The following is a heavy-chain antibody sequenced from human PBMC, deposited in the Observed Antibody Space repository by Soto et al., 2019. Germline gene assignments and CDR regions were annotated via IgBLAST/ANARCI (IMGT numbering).Heavy chain of an antibody. CDR2: ISSSSSYI. J-gene: IGHJ4*02. Sequence: GGSLRLSCAASGFTFSSYSMNWVRQAPGKGLEWVSSISSSSSYIYYADSVKGRFTISRDNAKNSLYLQMNSLRAEDTAVYYCAREPMAARQVLDYWGQGTLVTVSS. D-gene: IGHD6-6*01. CDR3: AREPMAARQVLDY. CDR1: GFTFSSYS. V-gene: IGHV3-21*01.